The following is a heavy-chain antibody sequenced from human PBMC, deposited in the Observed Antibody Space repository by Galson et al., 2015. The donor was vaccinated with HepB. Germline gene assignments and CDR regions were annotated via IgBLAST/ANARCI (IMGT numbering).Heavy chain of an antibody. Sequence: SLRLSCAASGFTFDDYAMHWVRQAPGKGLEWVSGISWDSGSIGYADSVKGRFTISRDNAKNSLYLQMNSLRAEDTALYYCAKDNDYGDYDLAIDYWGQGTLVTVSS. D-gene: IGHD4-17*01. CDR1: GFTFDDYA. V-gene: IGHV3-9*01. J-gene: IGHJ4*02. CDR3: AKDNDYGDYDLAIDY. CDR2: ISWDSGSI.